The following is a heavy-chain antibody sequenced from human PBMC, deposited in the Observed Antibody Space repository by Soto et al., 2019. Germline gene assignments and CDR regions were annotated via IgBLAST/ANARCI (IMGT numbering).Heavy chain of an antibody. CDR2: IYYSGST. D-gene: IGHD3-10*01. J-gene: IGHJ5*02. CDR1: GGSISSYY. V-gene: IGHV4-59*01. CDR3: ARNHRPTMVRGSYNWFDP. Sequence: KPSETLSLTCTVSGGSISSYYWSWIRQPPGKGLEWIGYIYYSGSTNYNPSLKSRVTISVDTSKNQFSLKLSSVTAADTAVYYCARNHRPTMVRGSYNWFDPWGQGTLVTV.